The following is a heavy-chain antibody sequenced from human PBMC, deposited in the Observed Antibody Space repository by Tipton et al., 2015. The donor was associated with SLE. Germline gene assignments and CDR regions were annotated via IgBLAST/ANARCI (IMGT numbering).Heavy chain of an antibody. CDR3: ARLSASIGY. D-gene: IGHD2/OR15-2a*01. CDR1: GDSISGSSYY. J-gene: IGHJ4*02. V-gene: IGHV4-39*07. Sequence: TLSLTCTVSGDSISGSSYYWGWIRQPPGKGLEWIGSIYFTGSTYNSPSLKSRVTFSVDTSNNHFSLHLTSVTAAYPAPYYCARLSASIGYWGQGALVTVSS. CDR2: IYFTGST.